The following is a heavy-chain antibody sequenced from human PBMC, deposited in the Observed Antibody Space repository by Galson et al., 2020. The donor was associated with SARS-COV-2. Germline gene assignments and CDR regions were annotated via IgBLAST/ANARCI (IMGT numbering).Heavy chain of an antibody. Sequence: ASVKVSCKASGYTFISFYIHWVRQAPGQGLEWMGVINPSCDIPSYAQKLRGRVTVTRDMSTQTVYIELSSLASEDTAVYYCSREWGDINSSVFDYWGQGSLVVVSS. D-gene: IGHD2-21*01. CDR2: INPSCDIP. V-gene: IGHV1-46*04. J-gene: IGHJ4*02. CDR1: GYTFISFY. CDR3: SREWGDINSSVFDY.